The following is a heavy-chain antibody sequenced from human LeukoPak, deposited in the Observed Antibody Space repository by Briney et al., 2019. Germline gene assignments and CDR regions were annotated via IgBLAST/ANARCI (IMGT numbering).Heavy chain of an antibody. J-gene: IGHJ3*02. CDR1: GYTFTSYD. Sequence: ASVKVSCKASGYTFTSYDINWVRQATGQGLEWMGWMNPNSGNTGYAQKFQGRVTITRNTSISTAYMELSSLRSEDTAVYYCARGGPTVVVVAVTGDAFDIWGQGTMVTVSS. CDR3: ARGGPTVVVVAVTGDAFDI. V-gene: IGHV1-8*03. CDR2: MNPNSGNT. D-gene: IGHD2-15*01.